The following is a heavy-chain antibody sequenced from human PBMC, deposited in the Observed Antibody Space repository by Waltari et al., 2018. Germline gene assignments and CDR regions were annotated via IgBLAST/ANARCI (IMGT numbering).Heavy chain of an antibody. Sequence: VQLVESGGGLVKPGGSLRLSCAASGFTFSSYSMNWVRQAPGKGLEWVSSISSSSSYIYYADSVKGRFTISRDNAKNSLYLQMNSLRAEDTAVYYCARDASIAVAGTEWFDPWGQGTLVTVSS. J-gene: IGHJ5*02. CDR1: GFTFSSYS. V-gene: IGHV3-21*01. CDR3: ARDASIAVAGTEWFDP. D-gene: IGHD6-19*01. CDR2: ISSSSSYI.